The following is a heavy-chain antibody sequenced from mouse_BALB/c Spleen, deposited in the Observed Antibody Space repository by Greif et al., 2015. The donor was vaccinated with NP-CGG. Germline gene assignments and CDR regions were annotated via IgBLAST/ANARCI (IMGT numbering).Heavy chain of an antibody. V-gene: IGHV5-9*02. CDR2: ISSGGSYT. Sequence: EVKVVDSGGGLVKPGGSLKLSCAASGFAFSSYDMSWVRQTPEKRLEWVATISSGGSYTYYPDSVKGRFTISRDNARNTLYLQMSSLRSEDTALYYCARLHYYGSRGYYFDYWGQGTTLTVSS. D-gene: IGHD1-1*01. J-gene: IGHJ2*01. CDR1: GFAFSSYD. CDR3: ARLHYYGSRGYYFDY.